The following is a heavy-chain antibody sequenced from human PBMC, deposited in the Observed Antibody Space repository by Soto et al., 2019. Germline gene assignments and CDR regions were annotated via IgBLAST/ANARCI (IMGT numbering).Heavy chain of an antibody. J-gene: IGHJ6*03. Sequence: VASVKVSCKASGYTFTSYGISWVRQAPGQGLEWMGWISAYNGNTNYAQKLQGRVTMTTDTSTSTAYMELRSLRSDDTAVYYCARDIAGSSWPYYYYYYMDVWGKGTTVTVSS. CDR3: ARDIAGSSWPYYYYYYMDV. V-gene: IGHV1-18*01. D-gene: IGHD6-13*01. CDR2: ISAYNGNT. CDR1: GYTFTSYG.